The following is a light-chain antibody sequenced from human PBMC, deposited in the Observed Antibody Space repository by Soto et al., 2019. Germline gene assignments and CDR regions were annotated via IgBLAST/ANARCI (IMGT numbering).Light chain of an antibody. V-gene: IGKV3-20*01. CDR2: GAS. CDR3: QQYSSSGT. J-gene: IGKJ4*02. CDR1: QSVSNNY. Sequence: QFRRTLSLSPGEIATLSCRASQSVSNNYLAWYQQKPGQAPRLLIYGASNRATGIPDRFTGSGSGTDFSLTTSILEPEDFTVYYCQQYSSSGTFGGGTKVDIK.